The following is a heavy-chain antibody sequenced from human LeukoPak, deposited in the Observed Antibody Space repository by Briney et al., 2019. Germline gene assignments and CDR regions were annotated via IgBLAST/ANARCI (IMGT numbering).Heavy chain of an antibody. CDR1: GYTFIGYY. CDR3: ARDYDVLTAYPPTQLFDP. D-gene: IGHD3-9*01. Sequence: ASVKVSCKTSGYTFIGYYMNWVRQAPGQGPEWMGWINPNSGATNYAQKFQGRVTMTRDTSMSTAYMELSRLRSDDTAVYYCARDYDVLTAYPPTQLFDPWGQGTLVTVSS. J-gene: IGHJ5*02. V-gene: IGHV1-2*02. CDR2: INPNSGAT.